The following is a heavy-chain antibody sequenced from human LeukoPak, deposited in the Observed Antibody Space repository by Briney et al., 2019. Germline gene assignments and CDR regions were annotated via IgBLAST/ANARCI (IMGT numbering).Heavy chain of an antibody. V-gene: IGHV4-59*08. CDR3: ARSGSITAAGIAPFDY. J-gene: IGHJ4*02. D-gene: IGHD6-13*01. CDR2: IYYSGST. Sequence: KASETLSLTCTVSGGSISSYYWSWIRQPPGKGLEWIGYIYYSGSTNYNPSLKSRVTISVDTSKNQFSLKLSSVTAADTAVYYCARSGSITAAGIAPFDYWGQGTLVTVSS. CDR1: GGSISSYY.